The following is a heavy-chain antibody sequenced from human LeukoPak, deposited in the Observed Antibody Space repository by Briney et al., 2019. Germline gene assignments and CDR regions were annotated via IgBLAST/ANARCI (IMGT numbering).Heavy chain of an antibody. CDR2: VHNSGST. CDR1: GVSISSGYW. J-gene: IGHJ4*02. V-gene: IGHV4-4*02. CDR3: ARAYYDSSGYNDY. D-gene: IGHD3-22*01. Sequence: SETLSLTCAVSGVSISSGYWWSWVRQPPGKGLEWIGEVHNSGSTNCNPSLKSRVTISVDTSKNQFSLKLSSVTAADTAVYYCARAYYDSSGYNDYWGQGTLVTVSS.